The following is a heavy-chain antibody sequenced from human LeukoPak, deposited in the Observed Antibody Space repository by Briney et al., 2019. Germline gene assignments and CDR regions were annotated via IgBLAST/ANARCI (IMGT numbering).Heavy chain of an antibody. CDR1: GYTFTSYA. J-gene: IGHJ4*02. V-gene: IGHV1-3*01. Sequence: ASVKVSCKASGYTFTSYAMHWVRQAPGQRLEWMGWINAGNGNTKYSQKFQGRVTITRDTSASTAYMELSSLRSEDTAMYYCARVTRYYGSGTFDYWGQGTLVTVSS. D-gene: IGHD3-10*01. CDR2: INAGNGNT. CDR3: ARVTRYYGSGTFDY.